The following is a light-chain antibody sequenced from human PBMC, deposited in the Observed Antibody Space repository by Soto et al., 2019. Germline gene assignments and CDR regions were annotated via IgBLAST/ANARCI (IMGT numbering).Light chain of an antibody. Sequence: EIVLTQSPGTLSLSPGERATLSCRASQSVSSSYLAWYQQKPGQAPRLLIYGASSRATGIPDRFSGSGSGTHFTLTISRLEPEDFAVYYCQQYGSSSGFGPGTKVEIK. J-gene: IGKJ3*01. CDR3: QQYGSSSG. V-gene: IGKV3-20*01. CDR1: QSVSSSY. CDR2: GAS.